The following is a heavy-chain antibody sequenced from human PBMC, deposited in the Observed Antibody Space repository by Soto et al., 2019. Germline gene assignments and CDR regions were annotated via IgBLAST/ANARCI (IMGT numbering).Heavy chain of an antibody. J-gene: IGHJ4*02. CDR1: GFTFSSYS. Sequence: EMQLVESGGGLVKPGGSLRLSCAASGFTFSSYSMNWVRQAPGKGLEWVSSISSSSNYIYYADSVKGRFTISRDNAKNSLYRQMNSLGAEDTAVYYCARDLVGATIWGQGTLVTVSS. CDR2: ISSSSNYI. CDR3: ARDLVGATI. D-gene: IGHD1-26*01. V-gene: IGHV3-21*01.